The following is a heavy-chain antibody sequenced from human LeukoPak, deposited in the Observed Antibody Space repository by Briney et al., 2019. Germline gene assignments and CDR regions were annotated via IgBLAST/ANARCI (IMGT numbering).Heavy chain of an antibody. J-gene: IGHJ4*02. CDR2: IYYSGST. CDR3: ARHPHYYGSIPLDYFDY. CDR1: GCSISSGAYY. D-gene: IGHD3-10*01. Sequence: SETLSLTCSVSGCSISSGAYYWGWIRQPPGKGLEWIGTIYYSGSTYYNPSLKSRVTISVDTSKNQFSLKLSSVTAADTAVYYCARHPHYYGSIPLDYFDYWGQGTLVTVSS. V-gene: IGHV4-39*01.